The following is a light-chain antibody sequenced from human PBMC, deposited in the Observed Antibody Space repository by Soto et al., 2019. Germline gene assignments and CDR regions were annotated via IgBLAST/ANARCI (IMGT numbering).Light chain of an antibody. CDR3: QQYGSSPRT. J-gene: IGKJ1*01. Sequence: EIVLTQSPGTLSLSPGERATLSCRASQSVSSSYLAWYQQKPGQAPRLLIFGACRRATGIPDRFSGSGSGTDFTFTISRLESEECAVYYCQQYGSSPRTFGQGTKVEIK. V-gene: IGKV3-20*01. CDR2: GAC. CDR1: QSVSSSY.